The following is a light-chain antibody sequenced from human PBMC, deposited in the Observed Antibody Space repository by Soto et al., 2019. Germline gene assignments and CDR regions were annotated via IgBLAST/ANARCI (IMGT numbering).Light chain of an antibody. CDR1: QSISIY. V-gene: IGKV1-39*01. CDR3: QQSDGTPFT. J-gene: IGKJ3*01. Sequence: DIQMTQSPSSLSASVGDRVTITCRASQSISIYLNWFQQKPGKAPKLLIYAASSLQGGVPSRFSGSGSGTDFTLTINSLQPEDFATYYCQQSDGTPFTFGPGTKVDIK. CDR2: AAS.